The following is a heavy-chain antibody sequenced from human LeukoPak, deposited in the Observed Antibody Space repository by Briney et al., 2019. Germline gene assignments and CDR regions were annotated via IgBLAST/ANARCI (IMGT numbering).Heavy chain of an antibody. D-gene: IGHD6-13*01. J-gene: IGHJ4*02. CDR2: ISWNSDTK. V-gene: IGHV3-9*01. CDR3: AKSNRGYVAAPGSFDY. CDR1: GFTFNDYA. Sequence: PGGSLRLSCAASGFTFNDYAMHWVRQAPGKGLEWVSGISWNSDTKGYADSVKGRFTISRDNAKNSLYLQMSSLTADDTAFYYCAKSNRGYVAAPGSFDYWGQGTLVTVSS.